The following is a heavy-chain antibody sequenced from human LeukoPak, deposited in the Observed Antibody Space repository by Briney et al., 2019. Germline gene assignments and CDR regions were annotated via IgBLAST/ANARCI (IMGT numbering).Heavy chain of an antibody. CDR2: ISSGSTYI. V-gene: IGHV3-21*01. CDR3: ARDKWLTTTHYFDY. D-gene: IGHD4-11*01. CDR1: GFRFNTYW. Sequence: GGSLRLSCAASGFRFNTYWMSWVRQAPGKGLEWVSSISSGSTYIYYADSVKGRFTISRDNAKNSLYLQMNSLRAEDTAVYYCARDKWLTTTHYFDYWGQGTLVTVSS. J-gene: IGHJ4*02.